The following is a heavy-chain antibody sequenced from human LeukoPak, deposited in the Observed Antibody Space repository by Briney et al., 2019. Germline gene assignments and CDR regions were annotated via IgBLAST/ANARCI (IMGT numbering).Heavy chain of an antibody. CDR2: ISNNGDTI. V-gene: IGHV3-11*01. D-gene: IGHD2-2*01. CDR3: ARDPQAWEVPLDS. Sequence: PGGSLRLSCAASGFTFRDYYMHWVRQAPGKGLERISYISNNGDTIYYADSVKGRFTISRDNAKNSLFLQMNSLSAEDTAVYYCARDPQAWEVPLDSLGQGTLVTVSS. J-gene: IGHJ4*02. CDR1: GFTFRDYY.